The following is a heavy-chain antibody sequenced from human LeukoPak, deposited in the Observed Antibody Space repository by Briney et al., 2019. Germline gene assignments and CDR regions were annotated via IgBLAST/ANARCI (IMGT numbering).Heavy chain of an antibody. V-gene: IGHV3-21*01. J-gene: IGHJ4*02. CDR1: GFTFGDYS. CDR3: ARRNPPFDY. CDR2: ISTSSSHI. Sequence: GGSLRLSRAASGFTFGDYSMNWVRQAPGKGLEWVSSISTSSSHIYYLDSVKGRFTISRDDAKNSLYLQMNSLRVEDTGVYYCARRNPPFDYWGQGTLVTVSS.